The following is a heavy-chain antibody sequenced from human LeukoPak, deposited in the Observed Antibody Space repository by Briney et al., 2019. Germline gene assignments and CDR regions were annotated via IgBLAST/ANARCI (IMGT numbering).Heavy chain of an antibody. J-gene: IGHJ6*02. CDR3: ARTVAPDIVVVPAAIPHYYYYGMDV. Sequence: PSETLSLTCTVSGGSISSGGYYWGWIRQHPGKGLEWIGYIYYSGSTYYNPSLKSRVTISVDTSKNQFSLKLSSVTAADTAVYYCARTVAPDIVVVPAAIPHYYYYGMDVWGQGTTVTVSS. V-gene: IGHV4-31*03. CDR2: IYYSGST. CDR1: GGSISSGGYY. D-gene: IGHD2-2*02.